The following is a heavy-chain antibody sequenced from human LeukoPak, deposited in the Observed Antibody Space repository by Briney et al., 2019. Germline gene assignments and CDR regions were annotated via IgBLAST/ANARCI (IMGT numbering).Heavy chain of an antibody. CDR2: ISSSSYI. CDR3: ARGTRLRQATTAPEAGY. V-gene: IGHV3-21*01. D-gene: IGHD5-12*01. Sequence: KPGGSLRPSCAASGFTFSSYSMNWVRQAPGKGLEWVSSISSSSYIYYADSVKGRFTISRDNAKNSLYLQMNSLRAEDTAVYYCARGTRLRQATTAPEAGYWGQGTLVTVSS. CDR1: GFTFSSYS. J-gene: IGHJ4*02.